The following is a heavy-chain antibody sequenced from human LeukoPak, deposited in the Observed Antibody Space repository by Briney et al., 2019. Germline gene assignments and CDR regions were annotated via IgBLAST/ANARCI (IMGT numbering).Heavy chain of an antibody. CDR1: GFTFSSYW. CDR3: AREGTYYYDSSGYGPLDY. Sequence: GGSLRLSCAASGFTFSSYWMHWVRHAPGKGLVWVSRINSDGSSTSYADSVKGRFTISRDNAKNTLYLQMNSLRAEDTAVYYCAREGTYYYDSSGYGPLDYWGQGTLVTVSS. D-gene: IGHD3-22*01. V-gene: IGHV3-74*01. CDR2: INSDGSST. J-gene: IGHJ4*02.